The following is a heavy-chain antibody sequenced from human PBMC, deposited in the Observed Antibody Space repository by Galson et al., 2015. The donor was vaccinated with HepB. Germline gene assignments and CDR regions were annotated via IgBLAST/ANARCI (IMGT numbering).Heavy chain of an antibody. D-gene: IGHD1-1*01. J-gene: IGHJ4*02. V-gene: IGHV3-23*01. CDR3: ARGTTSIDY. Sequence: SLRLSCAASGFTFRRLGMTWVRQAAGKGLECVAAISMSGGSTDYADSVKGRFTISRDNSNNMLYLQMNNLRVEDTAVYYCARGTTSIDYWGRGTQVSVSS. CDR2: ISMSGGST. CDR1: GFTFRRLG.